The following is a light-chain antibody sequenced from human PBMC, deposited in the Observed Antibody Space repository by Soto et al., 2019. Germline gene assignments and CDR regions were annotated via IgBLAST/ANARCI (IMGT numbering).Light chain of an antibody. CDR3: QKYDDAPLT. V-gene: IGKV1-27*01. CDR1: QDINIY. Sequence: DIQMTQSPSSLSASVGDRVTITCRAGQDINIYLAWYQQKPGKVPKLLISAASTLQSGVPSRFSGSGSGTDFTLTISSLQPDDVATYYCQKYDDAPLTFGGGTKVEIK. J-gene: IGKJ4*01. CDR2: AAS.